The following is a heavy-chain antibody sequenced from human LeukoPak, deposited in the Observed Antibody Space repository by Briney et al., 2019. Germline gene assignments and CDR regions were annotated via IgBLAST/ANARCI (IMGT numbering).Heavy chain of an antibody. CDR1: GGTFSSYA. D-gene: IGHD5-12*01. V-gene: IGHV1-69*06. CDR3: ARMGVGWLRYNYFDY. Sequence: SVKVSCKASGGTFSSYAISWVRQAPGQGLEWMGGIIPIFGTANYAQKFRGRVTITADKSTSTAYMELSSLRSEDTAVYYCARMGVGWLRYNYFDYWGQGTLVTVSS. CDR2: IIPIFGTA. J-gene: IGHJ4*02.